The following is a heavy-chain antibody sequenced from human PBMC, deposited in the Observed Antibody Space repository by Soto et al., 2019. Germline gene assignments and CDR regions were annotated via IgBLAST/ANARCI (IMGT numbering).Heavy chain of an antibody. D-gene: IGHD5-18*01. V-gene: IGHV3-21*01. J-gene: IGHJ4*02. CDR1: GFTFSSYS. CDR2: ISSSSSNI. CDR3: AGETGYSSGGFDY. Sequence: EVQLVESGGGLVKPGGSLRLSCAASGFTFSSYSMNWVRQAPGKGLEWVSSISSSSSNIYYADSVKGRFTISRDNAKNSLYLQMNSLRAEDTAVYYCAGETGYSSGGFDYWGQGTLVTVSS.